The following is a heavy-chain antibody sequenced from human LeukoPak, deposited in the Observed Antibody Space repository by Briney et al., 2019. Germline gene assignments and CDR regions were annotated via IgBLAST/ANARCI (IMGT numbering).Heavy chain of an antibody. CDR2: IYTSGST. D-gene: IGHD4-23*01. J-gene: IGHJ3*02. CDR3: ARLPTVVTRVAFDI. CDR1: GNSISTYY. Sequence: PSETLSLTCTVSGNSISTYYWSWTRQPAGKGLEWIGRIYTSGSTNYNPSLKSRVTMSIDTSKSQFSLKLSSVTAADTAVYYCARLPTVVTRVAFDIWGQGTMVTVSS. V-gene: IGHV4-4*07.